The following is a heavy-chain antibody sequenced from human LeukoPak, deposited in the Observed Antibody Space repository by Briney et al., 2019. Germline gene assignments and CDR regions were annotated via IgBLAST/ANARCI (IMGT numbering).Heavy chain of an antibody. CDR3: ARGGVGYFDWLLSLYY. V-gene: IGHV5-51*01. CDR2: IYPGDSDT. J-gene: IGHJ4*02. Sequence: GESLKISCKGSGYSFTSYWIGWVCQMPGKGLEWMGIIYPGDSDTRYSPSFQGQVTISADKSISTAYLQWSSLKASDTAMYYCARGGVGYFDWLLSLYYWGQGTLVTVSS. D-gene: IGHD3-9*01. CDR1: GYSFTSYW.